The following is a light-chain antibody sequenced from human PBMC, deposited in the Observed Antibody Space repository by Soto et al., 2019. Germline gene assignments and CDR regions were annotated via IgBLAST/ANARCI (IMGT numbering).Light chain of an antibody. J-gene: IGKJ5*01. CDR2: DAS. CDR1: QTITNW. V-gene: IGKV1-5*01. Sequence: DIQMTQSPSTLSASVGDGVTITCRASQTITNWLAWYQQKPGKAPKLLIYDASSLESGVPSRFSGSGSGTEFTLTISSLQPDDFATYYCQQYNSYSITFGQGTRLEIK. CDR3: QQYNSYSIT.